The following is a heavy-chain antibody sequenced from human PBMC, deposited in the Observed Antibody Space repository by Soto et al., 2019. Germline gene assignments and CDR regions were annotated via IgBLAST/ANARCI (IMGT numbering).Heavy chain of an antibody. CDR1: GFSLSTRALG. Sequence: SGPTLVNPTQTLTLTCTFSGFSLSTRALGVGWIRQPPGKALEWLALIYWNDDKRYSPSLKNRLTITKDTSNNRVVLTMTNMDPVDTATYYCAHRHDLRAFDIWGQGTMFTVSS. CDR3: AHRHDLRAFDI. J-gene: IGHJ3*02. CDR2: IYWNDDK. V-gene: IGHV2-5*01. D-gene: IGHD3-16*01.